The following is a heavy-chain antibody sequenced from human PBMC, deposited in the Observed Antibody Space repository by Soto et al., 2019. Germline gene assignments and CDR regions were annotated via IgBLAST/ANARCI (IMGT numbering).Heavy chain of an antibody. CDR3: ARDTPYDSSGYYPSGYFDY. CDR1: GGSISSYY. CDR2: IYYSGST. V-gene: IGHV4-59*01. J-gene: IGHJ4*02. D-gene: IGHD3-22*01. Sequence: QVQLQESGPGLVKPSETLSLTCTVSGGSISSYYWSWIRQPPGKGLEWIGYIYYSGSTNYNPSLKSRVTISVDTSKNQFSLKLSSVTAADTAVYYCARDTPYDSSGYYPSGYFDYWGQRTLVTVSS.